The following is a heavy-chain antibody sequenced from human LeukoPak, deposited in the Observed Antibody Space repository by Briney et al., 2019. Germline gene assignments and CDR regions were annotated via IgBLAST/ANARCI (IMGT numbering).Heavy chain of an antibody. CDR3: ARGWDTGYGYYGMDV. CDR1: GGSISGYY. V-gene: IGHV4-59*01. J-gene: IGHJ6*02. Sequence: SETLSLTCTVSGGSISGYYWSWIRQPPGKGLEWIGNIYYSGTVNYSPSLKSRVTISVATSNNQFSLSLLFVTAADSAVYYCARGWDTGYGYYGMDVWGQGTTVTVSS. CDR2: IYYSGTV. D-gene: IGHD5-18*01.